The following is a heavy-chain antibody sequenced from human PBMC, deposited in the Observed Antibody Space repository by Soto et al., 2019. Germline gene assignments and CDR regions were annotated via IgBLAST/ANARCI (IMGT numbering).Heavy chain of an antibody. J-gene: IGHJ1*01. CDR3: ARGRMAYDSSVYQGIQH. Sequence: QVQLVQSGAEVKKPGASVKVSCKTSGYTFTSHEINWVRQATGQGLEWMGWMNPDSGNTASAQKFQGRVTMTRDTSINTAYMELSSLRSEDTAVYYCARGRMAYDSSVYQGIQHWGQGTLVTVSS. CDR2: MNPDSGNT. V-gene: IGHV1-8*01. CDR1: GYTFTSHE. D-gene: IGHD3-22*01.